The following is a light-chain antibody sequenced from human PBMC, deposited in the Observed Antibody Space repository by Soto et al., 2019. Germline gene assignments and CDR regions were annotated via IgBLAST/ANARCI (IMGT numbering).Light chain of an antibody. J-gene: IGKJ1*01. CDR3: QRYGG. CDR1: QSVSSY. V-gene: IGKV3-15*01. CDR2: DAS. Sequence: EIVMTQSPATLSVSPGERATLSCRASQSVSSYLAWYQQKPGQAPRLLIQDASTRATGVPVRFSGSGSGTDFTLTISRLEPEDSAVYYCQRYGGFGQGTKVDIK.